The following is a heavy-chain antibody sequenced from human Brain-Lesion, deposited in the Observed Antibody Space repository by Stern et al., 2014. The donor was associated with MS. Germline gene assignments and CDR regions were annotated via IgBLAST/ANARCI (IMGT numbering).Heavy chain of an antibody. CDR3: ARFPASRPHVFDS. CDR2: SDHSGST. CDR1: GGSISSSNW. Sequence: VQLVQSGPGLVKPSGTLSLTCAVSGGSISSSNWWSWVRQSPGKGLEWIGESDHSGSTIYNPSLKSRVTVSVDKSKNRFSLNLRSVTAADTAVYFYARFPASRPHVFDSWGQGTLVTVSS. J-gene: IGHJ4*02. D-gene: IGHD6-13*01. V-gene: IGHV4-4*02.